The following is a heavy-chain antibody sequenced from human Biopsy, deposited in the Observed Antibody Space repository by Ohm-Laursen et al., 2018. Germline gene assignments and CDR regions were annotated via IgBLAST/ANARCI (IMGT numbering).Heavy chain of an antibody. CDR1: GYSISSDYR. D-gene: IGHD6-19*01. CDR2: IFKDGNT. V-gene: IGHV4-38-2*01. J-gene: IGHJ4*02. Sequence: PSQTLSLTCAVSGYSISSDYRWGWIRQPPGKTLEWLGNIFKDGNTHYNPSLRSRLIISIDTSKNQFSLMMPSVRSADTAVYFCARVGSGWAPFDKWGPGTLVTVSS. CDR3: ARVGSGWAPFDK.